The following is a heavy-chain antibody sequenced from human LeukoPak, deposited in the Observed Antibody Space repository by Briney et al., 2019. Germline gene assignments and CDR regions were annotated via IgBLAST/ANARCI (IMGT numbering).Heavy chain of an antibody. J-gene: IGHJ4*02. Sequence: GGSLRHSCAASGFTFDDYGMSWVRQAPGKGLEWVSGINWNGGSTGYADSVKGRFTISRDNAKNSLYLQMNSLRAEDTALYYCARADWNLYFDYWGQGTLVTVSS. CDR1: GFTFDDYG. V-gene: IGHV3-20*04. CDR2: INWNGGST. D-gene: IGHD1-1*01. CDR3: ARADWNLYFDY.